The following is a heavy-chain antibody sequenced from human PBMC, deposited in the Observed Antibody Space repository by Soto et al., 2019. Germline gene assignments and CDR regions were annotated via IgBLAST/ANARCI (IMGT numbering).Heavy chain of an antibody. Sequence: GGSLRLSCAASGFTFSSYAMHWVRQAPGKGLEWVAVISYDGSNKYYADSVKGRFTISRDNSKNTLYLQMNSLRAEDTAVYYCAREGGYNWNDERYYYYGMDVWGQGTTVTVSS. V-gene: IGHV3-30-3*01. CDR2: ISYDGSNK. CDR1: GFTFSSYA. J-gene: IGHJ6*02. D-gene: IGHD1-1*01. CDR3: AREGGYNWNDERYYYYGMDV.